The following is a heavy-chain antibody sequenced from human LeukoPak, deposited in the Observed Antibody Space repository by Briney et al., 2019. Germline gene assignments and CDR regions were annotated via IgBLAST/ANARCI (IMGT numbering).Heavy chain of an antibody. CDR2: INHSGST. V-gene: IGHV4-34*01. CDR3: ARGLPRNDFWSGFATYWFDP. CDR1: GGSFSGYY. J-gene: IGHJ5*02. Sequence: PSETLSLTCAVYGGSFSGYYWSWIRQPPGKGLEWIGEINHSGSTNYNPSLRSRVTISLDRTKKQFSLKLSSVSVADTAVYYCARGLPRNDFWSGFATYWFDPWGRGTLVTVSS. D-gene: IGHD3-3*01.